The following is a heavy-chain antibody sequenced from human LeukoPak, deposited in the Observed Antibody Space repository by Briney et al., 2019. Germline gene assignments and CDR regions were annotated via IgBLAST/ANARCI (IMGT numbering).Heavy chain of an antibody. CDR3: ARRITMIRGTNFDY. CDR1: GFTFDDYR. CDR2: INWNGGST. V-gene: IGHV3-20*04. Sequence: PGGSLRLSCAASGFTFDDYRMTWVRQAPGKGLEWVSNINWNGGSTHYADSVKGRFTISRDNAKNSVYLAMNSLRAEDTALYYCARRITMIRGTNFDYWGQGTLVTVSS. J-gene: IGHJ4*02. D-gene: IGHD3-10*01.